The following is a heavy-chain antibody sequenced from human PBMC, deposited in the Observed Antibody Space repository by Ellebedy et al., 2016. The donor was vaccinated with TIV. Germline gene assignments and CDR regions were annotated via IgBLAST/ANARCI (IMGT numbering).Heavy chain of an antibody. D-gene: IGHD5/OR15-5a*01. J-gene: IGHJ4*02. CDR2: INPNSGGT. CDR3: TRDLTNIVSGDY. V-gene: IGHV1-2*02. CDR1: GYTFIGSY. Sequence: AASVKVSCKASGYTFIGSYIHWVRQAPGQGLEWMAWINPNSGGTNYAQKFQGRVTVTRDTSTSTAFLELSRLRSDDTAVYYCTRDLTNIVSGDYWGQGTLVTVSS.